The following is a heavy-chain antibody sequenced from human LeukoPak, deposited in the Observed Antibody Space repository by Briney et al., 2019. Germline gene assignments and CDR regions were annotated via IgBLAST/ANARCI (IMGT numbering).Heavy chain of an antibody. CDR2: IDQSGST. D-gene: IGHD3-10*01. J-gene: IGHJ4*02. V-gene: IGHV4-34*01. CDR3: AINDGSGSYYKSDY. Sequence: SETLSLTCAVCGGSFSGYYWSWVRQPPGKGPEWIGEIDQSGSTNYNPSLKSRVTITIDTSKNQFSLKLNSVTAADTAVYYCAINDGSGSYYKSDYWGQGTLVTVSS. CDR1: GGSFSGYY.